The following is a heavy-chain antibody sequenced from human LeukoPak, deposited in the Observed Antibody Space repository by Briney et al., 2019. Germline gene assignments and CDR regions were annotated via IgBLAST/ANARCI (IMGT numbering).Heavy chain of an antibody. Sequence: GSLRLSCAASGFDFTTYSMNWVRQPPGKGLEWIGEMYLSGTTHSNPSVKSRVTISIDKSKNQFFLNLSSVTAADTAVYYCAGLVGRYSSGLYYYYFDYWGQGTLVTVSS. J-gene: IGHJ4*02. CDR2: MYLSGTT. CDR3: AGLVGRYSSGLYYYYFDY. V-gene: IGHV4-4*02. D-gene: IGHD3-22*01. CDR1: GFDFTTYS.